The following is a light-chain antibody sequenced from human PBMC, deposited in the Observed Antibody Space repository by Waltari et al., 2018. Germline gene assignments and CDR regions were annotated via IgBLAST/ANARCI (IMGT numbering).Light chain of an antibody. V-gene: IGLV1-44*01. CDR2: RSD. CDR1: ASNLGNNL. CDR3: AAWDDSLNGHWV. Sequence: QSVLTQPPSASGTPGQRVTISCSGSASNLGNNLVTWYQQPPGKAPKLLIYRSDQRPSGVPDRFSGSKSGTSASLAISGLQSEDEADYYCAAWDDSLNGHWVFGGGTKVTVL. J-gene: IGLJ3*02.